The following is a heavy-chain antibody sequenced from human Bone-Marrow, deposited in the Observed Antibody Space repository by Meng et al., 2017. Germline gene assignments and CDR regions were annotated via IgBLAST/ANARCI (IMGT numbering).Heavy chain of an antibody. V-gene: IGHV4-39*01. CDR1: GGSISTSGYY. J-gene: IGHJ4*02. D-gene: IGHD5-18*01. CDR2: IGHSGFT. CDR3: ARLDDTGIDY. Sequence: QPQLQESGSGPVRPSEAPSLTCSVPGGSISTSGYYWGWSRPPPGKGLEWIGSIGHSGFTYYTPSLKSRVNVSIDTSRNQFSLWLTSVTAADTAVYYCARLDDTGIDYWGQGILVTVSS.